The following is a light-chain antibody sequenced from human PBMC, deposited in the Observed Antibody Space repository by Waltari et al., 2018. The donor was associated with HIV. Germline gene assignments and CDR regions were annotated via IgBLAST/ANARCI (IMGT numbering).Light chain of an antibody. J-gene: IGKJ3*01. CDR2: GAS. CDR3: QQYGNSPFT. V-gene: IGKV3-20*01. Sequence: EIELTQSPGTLSLSPGERATLSCRASQSVTNSFLAWYQQKPGLAPRLLIYGASSRATGIPDRVSGSGSGTDFTLTISRLEPEDFALYYCQQYGNSPFTFGPGTKVEMK. CDR1: QSVTNSF.